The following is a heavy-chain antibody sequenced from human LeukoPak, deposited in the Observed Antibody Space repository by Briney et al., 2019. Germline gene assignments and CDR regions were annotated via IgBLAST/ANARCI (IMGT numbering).Heavy chain of an antibody. CDR3: ARAGAAAGISGH. Sequence: GASVKVSCKASGYTFTSYAMHWVRQAPGQRLEWMGWINAGNGNTKYSQKFQGRVTITRDTSASTAYMELSSLRSEDTAVYYCARAGAAAGISGHWGQGTLVTVSS. CDR1: GYTFTSYA. V-gene: IGHV1-3*01. J-gene: IGHJ4*02. D-gene: IGHD6-13*01. CDR2: INAGNGNT.